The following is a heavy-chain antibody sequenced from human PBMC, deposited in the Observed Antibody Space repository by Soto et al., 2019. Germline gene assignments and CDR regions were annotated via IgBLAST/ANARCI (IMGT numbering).Heavy chain of an antibody. CDR1: GYTFTSYG. J-gene: IGHJ6*03. D-gene: IGHD2-15*01. V-gene: IGHV1-18*01. Sequence: ASVKVSCKASGYTFTSYGISWVRQAPGQGLEWMGWISAYNGNTNYAQKLQGRVTMTTDTSTSTAYMELRSLRSDDTAVYYCARVALYCSGGSCYSLTYHYMDVWGKGTTVTVSS. CDR2: ISAYNGNT. CDR3: ARVALYCSGGSCYSLTYHYMDV.